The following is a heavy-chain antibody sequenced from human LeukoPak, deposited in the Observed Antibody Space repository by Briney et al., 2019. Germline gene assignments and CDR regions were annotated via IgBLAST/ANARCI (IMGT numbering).Heavy chain of an antibody. Sequence: SETLSLTCTVPGGSISSYYWSWIRQPPGKGLEWIGYINYSGSTNYNPSLKSRVTMSVDTSKNQFSLRLSSVTAADTALYYCATGQYCSGNRCYSGTFDIWGQGTMVTVSS. CDR1: GGSISSYY. D-gene: IGHD2-15*01. CDR3: ATGQYCSGNRCYSGTFDI. CDR2: INYSGST. V-gene: IGHV4-59*01. J-gene: IGHJ3*02.